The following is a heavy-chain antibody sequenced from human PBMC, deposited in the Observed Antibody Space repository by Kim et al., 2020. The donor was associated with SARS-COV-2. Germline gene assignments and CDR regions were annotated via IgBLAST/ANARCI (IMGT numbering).Heavy chain of an antibody. J-gene: IGHJ6*02. D-gene: IGHD2-15*01. CDR2: IYYSGST. Sequence: SETLSLTCTVSGGSISSYYWSWIRQPPGKGLEWIGYIYYSGSTNYNPSLKSRVTISVDTSKNQFSLKLSSVTAADTAVYYCARGGSCSGGSCYSDSSGYYYTSYYYYGMDVWGQGTTVTVSS. CDR3: ARGGSCSGGSCYSDSSGYYYTSYYYYGMDV. V-gene: IGHV4-59*01. CDR1: GGSISSYY.